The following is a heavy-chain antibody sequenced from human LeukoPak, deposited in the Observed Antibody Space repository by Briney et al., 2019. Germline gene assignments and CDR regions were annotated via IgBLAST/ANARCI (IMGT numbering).Heavy chain of an antibody. CDR2: FDPEDGET. Sequence: ASVKVSCKVSGYTLTELSMHWVRQAPGKGLEWMGGFDPEDGETIYAQKFQGRVTMTEDTSTDTAYVELSSLRSEDTAVYYCATEGYCSSTSCYHRPYYYYYYGMDVWGQGTTVTVSS. V-gene: IGHV1-24*01. D-gene: IGHD2-2*01. J-gene: IGHJ6*02. CDR3: ATEGYCSSTSCYHRPYYYYYYGMDV. CDR1: GYTLTELS.